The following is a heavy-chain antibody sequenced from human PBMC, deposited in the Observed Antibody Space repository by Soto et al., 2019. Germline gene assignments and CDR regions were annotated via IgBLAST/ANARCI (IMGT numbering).Heavy chain of an antibody. Sequence: SETLSLTCRVSGGSISSSSYYWGWIRQPPGKGLEWIGSIYYSGSTYYNPSLKSRVTISVDTSKNQFSLKLSSVTAADTAVYYFVNVQYPSGYYGMDVWGQGTTVTVSS. CDR2: IYYSGST. CDR1: GGSISSSSYY. D-gene: IGHD2-2*01. V-gene: IGHV4-39*01. CDR3: VNVQYPSGYYGMDV. J-gene: IGHJ6*02.